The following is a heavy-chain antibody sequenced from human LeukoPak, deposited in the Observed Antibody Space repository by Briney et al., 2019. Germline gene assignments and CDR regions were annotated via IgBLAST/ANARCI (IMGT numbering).Heavy chain of an antibody. Sequence: TSETLSLTCSVSGYSISSGYYWGWIRQPPGKGLEWIGSIYHSGSTYYNPSLKSRVTISVDTSKNQFSLKLSSVTAADTAVYYCARNEAYYGSGSPTYYYYYYMDVWGKGTTVTISS. V-gene: IGHV4-38-2*01. D-gene: IGHD3-10*01. CDR2: IYHSGST. CDR1: GYSISSGYY. J-gene: IGHJ6*03. CDR3: ARNEAYYGSGSPTYYYYYYMDV.